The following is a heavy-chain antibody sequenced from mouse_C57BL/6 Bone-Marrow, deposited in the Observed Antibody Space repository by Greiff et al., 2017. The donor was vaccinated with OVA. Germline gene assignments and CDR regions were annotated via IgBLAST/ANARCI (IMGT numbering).Heavy chain of an antibody. D-gene: IGHD1-1*01. CDR1: GFTFSDYG. Sequence: EVQRVESGGGLVKPGGSLKLSCAASGFTFSDYGMHWVRQAPEKGLEWVAYISSGSSTIYYADTVKGRFTISRDNAKNTLFLQMTSLRSEDTAMYYCARGGDYYGYYFDYWGQGTTLTVSS. CDR2: ISSGSSTI. V-gene: IGHV5-17*01. J-gene: IGHJ2*01. CDR3: ARGGDYYGYYFDY.